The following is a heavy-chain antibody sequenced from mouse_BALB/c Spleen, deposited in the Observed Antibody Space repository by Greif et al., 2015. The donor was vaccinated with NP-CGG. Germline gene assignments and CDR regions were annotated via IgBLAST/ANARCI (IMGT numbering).Heavy chain of an antibody. CDR3: ARRGSSGYWFAY. Sequence: EVKLQESGPGLVKPAQSLSLTCSVTGYSITSGYYWNWIRQFPGNKLEWMGYISYDGSNNYNPSLKNRISITRDTSKNQFFLKLNSVTTEDTATYYCARRGSSGYWFAYWGQGTLVTVSA. V-gene: IGHV3-6*02. CDR2: ISYDGSN. D-gene: IGHD3-1*01. J-gene: IGHJ3*01. CDR1: GYSITSGYY.